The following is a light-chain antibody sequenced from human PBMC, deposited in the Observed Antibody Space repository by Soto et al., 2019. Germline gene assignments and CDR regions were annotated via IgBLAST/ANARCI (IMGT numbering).Light chain of an antibody. CDR2: AAS. CDR1: QSIFSS. V-gene: IGKV1-39*01. J-gene: IGKJ5*01. Sequence: IQMTQSPSSLSASVGDRVTITCRSGQSIFSSLNWYQQRPGKAPTLLIYAASSLQSGVPSRFRGSGYGTDFALTITSLQPEDFALYYCQQSDNSTPITFGQGTRLEIK. CDR3: QQSDNSTPIT.